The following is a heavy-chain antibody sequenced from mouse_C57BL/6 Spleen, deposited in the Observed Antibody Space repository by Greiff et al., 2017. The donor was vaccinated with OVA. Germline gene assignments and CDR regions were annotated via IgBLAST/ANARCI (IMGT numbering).Heavy chain of an antibody. CDR2: IYPGSGNT. Sequence: VKLQQSGPELVKPGASVKISCKASGYSFTSYYIHWVKQRPGQGLAWIGWIYPGSGNTKYNEKFKGKATMPADTSSSTAYMQLSSLTSEDSAVYYCARDYGSSLPYAMDYWGQGTSVTVSS. CDR1: GYSFTSYY. V-gene: IGHV1-66*01. CDR3: ARDYGSSLPYAMDY. D-gene: IGHD1-1*01. J-gene: IGHJ4*01.